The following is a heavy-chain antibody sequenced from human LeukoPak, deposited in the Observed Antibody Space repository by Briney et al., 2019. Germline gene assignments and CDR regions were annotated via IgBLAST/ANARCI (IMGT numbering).Heavy chain of an antibody. D-gene: IGHD3-10*01. CDR1: GFTFSSYN. CDR3: ARDRGFSPDLMDV. Sequence: GGSLRLSCAASGFTFSSYNMNWVRQAPGKGLEWLSSISSSSSYIYYADSVKGRFTISRDNAKNSLYLQMNSLRAEDTAVYYCARDRGFSPDLMDVWGQGTTVTVSS. V-gene: IGHV3-21*01. CDR2: ISSSSSYI. J-gene: IGHJ6*02.